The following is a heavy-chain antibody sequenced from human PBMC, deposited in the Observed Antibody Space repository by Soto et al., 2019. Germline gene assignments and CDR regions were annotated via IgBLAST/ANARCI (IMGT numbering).Heavy chain of an antibody. D-gene: IGHD3-16*02. CDR3: ARGNSRPISPMRWTIDY. CDR1: GGTFSSYA. Sequence: QVQLVQSGAEVKKPGSSVKVSCKASGGTFSSYAISWVRQAPGQGLEWMGGIIPIFGTANYAQKFQGRVTITADESTSTAYMERSSLRSEDTAVYYCARGNSRPISPMRWTIDYWGQGTLVTVSS. V-gene: IGHV1-69*12. CDR2: IIPIFGTA. J-gene: IGHJ4*02.